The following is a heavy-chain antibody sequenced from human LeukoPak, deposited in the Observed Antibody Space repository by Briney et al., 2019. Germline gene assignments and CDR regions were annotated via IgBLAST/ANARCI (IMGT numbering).Heavy chain of an antibody. Sequence: PGGSLRLSCAASGFTFSSYGMHWVRQAPGKGLEWVAVIRYDGSNKYYADSVKGRFTISRDNSKNTLYLQMNSLRAEDTAVYYCARDPLNFDPTRAFDIWGQGTMVTVSS. J-gene: IGHJ3*02. CDR3: ARDPLNFDPTRAFDI. D-gene: IGHD3-9*01. CDR2: IRYDGSNK. CDR1: GFTFSSYG. V-gene: IGHV3-33*01.